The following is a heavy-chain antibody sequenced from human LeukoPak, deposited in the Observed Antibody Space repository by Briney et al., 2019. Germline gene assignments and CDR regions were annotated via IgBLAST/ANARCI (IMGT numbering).Heavy chain of an antibody. CDR1: GYTFTGYY. CDR3: ARANWNGLYYFGY. Sequence: EASVKVSCKASGYTFTGYYMHWVRQAPGQGLEWMGWINPNSGGTNYAQKFQGRVTMTRDTSISTAYMELSRLRSDDTAVYYCARANWNGLYYFGYWGQGTLVTVSS. J-gene: IGHJ4*02. CDR2: INPNSGGT. V-gene: IGHV1-2*02. D-gene: IGHD1-1*01.